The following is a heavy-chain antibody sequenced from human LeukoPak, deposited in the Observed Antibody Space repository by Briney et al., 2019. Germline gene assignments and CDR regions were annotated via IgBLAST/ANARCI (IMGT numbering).Heavy chain of an antibody. CDR3: ARGDCSAGSCYGVDH. D-gene: IGHD2-15*01. CDR2: ITSSSGII. Sequence: GGSLRLSCAASGFTFSSYSMNWVRQAPGKGLEWVSHITSSSGIIYYADSVKGRFTISRDNAKNSLYLQMNSLRAEDTAVYYCARGDCSAGSCYGVDHWGQGTLVTVSS. CDR1: GFTFSSYS. V-gene: IGHV3-48*01. J-gene: IGHJ4*02.